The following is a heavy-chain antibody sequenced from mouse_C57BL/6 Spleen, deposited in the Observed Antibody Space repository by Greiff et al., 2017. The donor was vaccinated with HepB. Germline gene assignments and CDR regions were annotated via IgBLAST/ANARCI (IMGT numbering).Heavy chain of an antibody. CDR2: IYPGDGDT. J-gene: IGHJ2*01. Sequence: VQLQESGPELVKPGASVKISCKASGYAFSSSWMNWVKQRPGKGLEWIGRIYPGDGDTNYNGKFKGNATLTADKSSSTAYMQLSSLTSEDSAVYFCARGTGTWDYWGQGTTLTVSS. CDR3: ARGTGTWDY. V-gene: IGHV1-82*01. D-gene: IGHD4-1*01. CDR1: GYAFSSSW.